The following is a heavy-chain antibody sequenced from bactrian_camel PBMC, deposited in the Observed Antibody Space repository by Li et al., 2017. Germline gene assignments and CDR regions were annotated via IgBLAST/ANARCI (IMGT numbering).Heavy chain of an antibody. CDR1: GFTFRDFA. Sequence: HVQLVESGGGLVQPGGSLRLSCAASGFTFRDFAMSWVRQAPGKGLEWVSGIARDGRTTYYADSMKARFTISRDNAKNTLHLQMNSLKPEDTSMYYCAADIPKTAGSWYIHVANDFRYWGQGTQVTVS. V-gene: IGHV3S7*01. CDR3: AADIPKTAGSWYIHVANDFRY. J-gene: IGHJ6*01. CDR2: IARDGRTT. D-gene: IGHD6*01.